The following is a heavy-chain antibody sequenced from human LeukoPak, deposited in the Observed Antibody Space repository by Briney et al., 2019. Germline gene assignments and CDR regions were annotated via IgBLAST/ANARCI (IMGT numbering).Heavy chain of an antibody. CDR1: GGSISSSSYY. CDR3: ATPGTETDY. J-gene: IGHJ4*02. Sequence: PSETLSLTCTVSGGSISSSSYYWGWIRQPPGKGLEWIGSIYYSGSTYYDPSLKSRVTISVDTSKNQFSLKLSSVTAADTAVYYCATPGTETDYWGQRTLVTVSS. D-gene: IGHD3-10*01. V-gene: IGHV4-39*01. CDR2: IYYSGST.